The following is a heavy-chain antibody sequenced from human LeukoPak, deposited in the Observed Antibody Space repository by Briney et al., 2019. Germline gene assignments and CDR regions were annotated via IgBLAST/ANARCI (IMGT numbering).Heavy chain of an antibody. Sequence: PGGSLRLSCAASGFTFSDHYMDWVRQAPGKGLEWVGRTRNKANSYTTEYAASVKGRFTISRDDSKNSLYLRMNSLKTEDTAVYYCALTTVTTFFDYWGQGTLVTVSS. V-gene: IGHV3-72*01. CDR1: GFTFSDHY. J-gene: IGHJ4*02. CDR3: ALTTVTTFFDY. CDR2: TRNKANSYTT. D-gene: IGHD4-17*01.